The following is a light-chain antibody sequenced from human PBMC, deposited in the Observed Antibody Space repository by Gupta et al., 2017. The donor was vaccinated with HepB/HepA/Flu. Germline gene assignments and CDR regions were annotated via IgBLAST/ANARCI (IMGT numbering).Light chain of an antibody. CDR3: QQYYSTPYT. Sequence: DIVMTQSPDLLAVSLGERATINCKSSQSVLYSSNNKNYLAWYQQKPGQPPKLLIYWVSTRESGVPDRFSGSGSGTDFTLTISSLQAEDVAIYYCQQYYSTPYTFGQGTKLEIK. V-gene: IGKV4-1*01. J-gene: IGKJ2*01. CDR1: QSVLYSSNNKNY. CDR2: WVS.